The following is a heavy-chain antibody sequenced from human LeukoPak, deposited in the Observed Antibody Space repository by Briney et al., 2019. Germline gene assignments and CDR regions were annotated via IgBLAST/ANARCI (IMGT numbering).Heavy chain of an antibody. Sequence: SETLSLTCTVSGYSISSGYYWGWIRQPPGKGLEWIGSIYHSGSTYYNPSLKSRVTISVDTSKNQFSLKLSSVTAADTAVYYCARLRGAYVIGRYYYYMDVWGKGTTVTTSS. J-gene: IGHJ6*03. CDR1: GYSISSGYY. D-gene: IGHD1-26*01. V-gene: IGHV4-38-2*02. CDR3: ARLRGAYVIGRYYYYMDV. CDR2: IYHSGST.